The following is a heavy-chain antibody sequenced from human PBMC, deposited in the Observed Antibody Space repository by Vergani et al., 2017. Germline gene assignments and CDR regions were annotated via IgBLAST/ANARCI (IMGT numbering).Heavy chain of an antibody. Sequence: EVQLVESGGGLVKPGGSLRLSCAASGFTFSSYSMNWVRQAPGKGLEWVSSISSSSSYIYYADSVKGRFTISRDNAKNSLYLQMNSLRAEDTAVYYCARVSFSVVGATTRNYYYGMDVWGQGTTVTVSS. V-gene: IGHV3-21*01. CDR3: ARVSFSVVGATTRNYYYGMDV. CDR2: ISSSSSYI. J-gene: IGHJ6*02. CDR1: GFTFSSYS. D-gene: IGHD1-26*01.